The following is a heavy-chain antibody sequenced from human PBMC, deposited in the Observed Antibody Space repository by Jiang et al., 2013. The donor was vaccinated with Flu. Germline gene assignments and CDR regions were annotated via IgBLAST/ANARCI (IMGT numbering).Heavy chain of an antibody. Sequence: VLLKPSETLSLTCAVYGGSFSGYYWSWIRQPPGKGLEWIGEINHSGSTNYNPSLKSRVTISVDTSKNQFSLKLSSVTAADTAVYYCARGHYDFWSGYSPRNWFDPWGQGTLVTVSS. CDR3: ARGHYDFWSGYSPRNWFDP. CDR2: INHSGST. CDR1: GGSFSGYY. V-gene: IGHV4-34*01. D-gene: IGHD3-3*01. J-gene: IGHJ5*02.